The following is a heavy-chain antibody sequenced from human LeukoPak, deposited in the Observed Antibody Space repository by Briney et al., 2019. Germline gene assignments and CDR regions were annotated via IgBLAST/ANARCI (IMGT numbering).Heavy chain of an antibody. CDR2: INWDDDK. Sequence: SGPALVKPTQTLTLTCTFSGFSLSTSGMCMSWIRQPPGKALEWLARINWDDDKYYSTSLKTRLTISKDTSKNQVVLTMTNMDPVDTATYYCARMLYGMPYYFDSWGQGTLVTVSS. CDR3: ARMLYGMPYYFDS. J-gene: IGHJ4*02. CDR1: GFSLSTSGMC. V-gene: IGHV2-70*11. D-gene: IGHD4-17*01.